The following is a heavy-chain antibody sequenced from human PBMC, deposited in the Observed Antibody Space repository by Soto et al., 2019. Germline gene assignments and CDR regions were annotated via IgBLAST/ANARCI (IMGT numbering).Heavy chain of an antibody. CDR1: GYTFTSYG. D-gene: IGHD3-3*01. CDR2: XSXXNXXX. J-gene: IGHJ6*02. V-gene: IGHV1-18*04. Sequence: ASVKVSCKASGYTFTSYGISLVRQAPGQGLEXMGXXSXXNXXXXXAXXLQGRVTMTTDTSTSTAYMELRSLRSDDTAVYYCARRGDFTGYGMDVWGQGTTVTVSS. CDR3: ARRGDFTGYGMDV.